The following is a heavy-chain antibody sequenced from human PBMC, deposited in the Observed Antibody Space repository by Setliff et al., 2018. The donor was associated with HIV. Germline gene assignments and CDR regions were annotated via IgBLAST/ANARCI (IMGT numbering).Heavy chain of an antibody. J-gene: IGHJ4*02. CDR1: GGSISSHY. CDR2: IYYSGST. V-gene: IGHV4-59*11. CDR3: TRQTREAPYYFDY. Sequence: SETLSLTCTVSGGSISSHYWSWIRQPPGKGLEWIGSIYYSGSTNYNPSLKSRVIISLDTSKNQFSLKLNSVTAADTAVYYCTRQTREAPYYFDYWGQGTLVTVSS.